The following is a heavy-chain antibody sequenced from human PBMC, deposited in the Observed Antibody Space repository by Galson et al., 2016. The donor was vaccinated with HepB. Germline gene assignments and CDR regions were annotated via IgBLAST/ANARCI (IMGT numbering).Heavy chain of an antibody. CDR2: ISSSGSYT. Sequence: SLRLSCAASGFTFTDYYMTWIRQAPGKGLEWVSYISSSGSYTNYADSVKGRFTISRDNARKSLSLQMNSLRPDDTAVYYCAREDSSWYGYYGMDVWGQGTTVTVSS. V-gene: IGHV3-11*06. D-gene: IGHD6-13*01. CDR1: GFTFTDYY. J-gene: IGHJ6*02. CDR3: AREDSSWYGYYGMDV.